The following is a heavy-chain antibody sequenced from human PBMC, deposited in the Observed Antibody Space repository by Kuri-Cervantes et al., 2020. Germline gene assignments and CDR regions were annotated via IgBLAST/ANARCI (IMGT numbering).Heavy chain of an antibody. J-gene: IGHJ4*02. D-gene: IGHD3-3*01. CDR1: GDSISDYY. CDR2: IYYSGST. CDR3: AQNVPGAFLDD. Sequence: SETLSLTCTVSGDSISDYYWSWIRQPPGKGLEWIGYIYYSGSTNYNPSLKSRVTISVDTSKNQFSLKLSSVTAADTAVYYCAQNVPGAFLDDWGQGTLVTVSS. V-gene: IGHV4-59*01.